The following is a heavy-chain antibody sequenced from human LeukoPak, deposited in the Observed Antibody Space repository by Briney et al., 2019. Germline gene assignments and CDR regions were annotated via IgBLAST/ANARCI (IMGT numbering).Heavy chain of an antibody. D-gene: IGHD3-10*01. CDR3: ARVAVRGVIGAFDI. J-gene: IGHJ3*02. V-gene: IGHV4-4*07. Sequence: SETLSLTCTVSGGSISNYYLSWIRQPAGKGLEWIGRIYTSGSTNYNPSLKSRVTISVDTSKNQFSLKLSSVTAADTAVYYCARVAVRGVIGAFDIWGQGTMVTVSS. CDR2: IYTSGST. CDR1: GGSISNYY.